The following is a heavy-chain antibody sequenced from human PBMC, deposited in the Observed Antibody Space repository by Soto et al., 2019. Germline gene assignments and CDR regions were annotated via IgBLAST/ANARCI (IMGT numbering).Heavy chain of an antibody. D-gene: IGHD6-6*01. CDR1: GGSISSGGYY. Sequence: PSETLSLTCTVSGGSISSGGYYWSWIRQHPGRGLEWIGYIYYSGSTYYNPSLKSRVTISVDTSKNQFSLKLSSVTAADTAVYYCAGSIAARDNWFDPWGQGTLVTVS. CDR3: AGSIAARDNWFDP. J-gene: IGHJ5*02. CDR2: IYYSGST. V-gene: IGHV4-31*03.